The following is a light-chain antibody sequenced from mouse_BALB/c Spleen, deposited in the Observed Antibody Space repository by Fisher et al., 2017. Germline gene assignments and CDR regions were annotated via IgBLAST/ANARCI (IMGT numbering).Light chain of an antibody. CDR2: STS. CDR1: SSVSSSY. V-gene: IGKV4-57-1*01. Sequence: DIVMTQSPALMSASPGEKVTMTCRASSSVSSSYLHWYQQKPGSSPKLWIYSTSNLASGVPARFSGSGSGTSYSLTISSMEAEDAATYYCQQYSGYPLTFGGGTKLEIK. CDR3: QQYSGYPLT. J-gene: IGKJ2*01.